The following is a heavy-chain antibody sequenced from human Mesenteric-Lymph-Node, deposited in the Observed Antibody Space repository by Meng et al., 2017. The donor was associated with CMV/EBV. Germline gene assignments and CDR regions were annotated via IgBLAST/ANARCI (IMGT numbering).Heavy chain of an antibody. Sequence: GESLKISCAASGFTFSSYAMHWVRQAPGKGLECVAVISYDGSSKYYPDSVKGRFAISRDNSKNTLYLQMNSLTAEDTAVYSCAKMGATGVYFDYWGQGVLVTVSS. V-gene: IGHV3-30*09. CDR2: ISYDGSSK. D-gene: IGHD1-26*01. CDR1: GFTFSSYA. J-gene: IGHJ4*02. CDR3: AKMGATGVYFDY.